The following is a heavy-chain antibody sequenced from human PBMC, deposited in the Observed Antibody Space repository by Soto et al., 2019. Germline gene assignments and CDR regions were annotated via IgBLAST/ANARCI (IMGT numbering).Heavy chain of an antibody. CDR3: ARVVRGNNWFDP. D-gene: IGHD2-21*01. J-gene: IGHJ5*02. CDR1: GGPFSSST. V-gene: IGHV1-69*02. Sequence: QGQLVQSGAEVKKPGSSVQVSCKASGGPFSSSTISWVRQAPGQGLEWMGRIIPILGIANYAQKFQGRVTITADKSTSTAYMELSSLRSEDTAVYYCARVVRGNNWFDPGGQGTLVTVAS. CDR2: IIPILGIA.